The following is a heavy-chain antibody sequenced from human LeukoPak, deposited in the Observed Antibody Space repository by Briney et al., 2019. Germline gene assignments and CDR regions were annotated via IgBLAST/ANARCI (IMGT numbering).Heavy chain of an antibody. V-gene: IGHV1-18*01. D-gene: IGHD3-22*01. CDR2: ISAYNGNT. CDR3: ARAYYYDSSGHTSDY. J-gene: IGHJ4*02. Sequence: GASVKVSCKASGYTFTSYGISWVRQAPGQGLEWMGWISAYNGNTNYAQKLQGRVTMTTDTSTSTAYMELRSLRSDDTAVYYCARAYYYDSSGHTSDYWGQGTLVTVSS. CDR1: GYTFTSYG.